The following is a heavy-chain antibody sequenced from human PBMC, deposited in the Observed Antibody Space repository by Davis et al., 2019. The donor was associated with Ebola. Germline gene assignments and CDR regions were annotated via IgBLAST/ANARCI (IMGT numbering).Heavy chain of an antibody. D-gene: IGHD3-22*01. CDR2: IYYSGST. CDR3: ARDLRYDSSGYDYYFYMDV. CDR1: GGSISRGGSY. Sequence: PSETLSLTCTVSGGSISRGGSYWTWIRQHPGKGLEWIGYIYYSGSTYYKPSLKSRVTRSLDTSKNQFSLNLYSVTAADTAVYYCARDLRYDSSGYDYYFYMDVWGKGTTVTVSS. V-gene: IGHV4-31*03. J-gene: IGHJ6*03.